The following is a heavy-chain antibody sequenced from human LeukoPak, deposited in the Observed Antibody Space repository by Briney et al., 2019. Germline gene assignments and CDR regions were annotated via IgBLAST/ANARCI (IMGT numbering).Heavy chain of an antibody. CDR2: IKQDGSEK. Sequence: PGGSLRLSCAASGFTFSSYWMNWVRQAPGKGLEWVANIKQDGSEKYYVDSVKGRFTISRDNAKNSLYLQMNSLRAEDTAVYYCAREVGIHLFDYWGQGTLVTVSS. J-gene: IGHJ4*02. CDR1: GFTFSSYW. V-gene: IGHV3-7*01. CDR3: AREVGIHLFDY. D-gene: IGHD5-18*01.